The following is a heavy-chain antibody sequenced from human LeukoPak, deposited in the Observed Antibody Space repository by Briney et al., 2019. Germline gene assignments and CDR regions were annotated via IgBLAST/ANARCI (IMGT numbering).Heavy chain of an antibody. Sequence: GASVKVACKASGYTFTSYGISWVRQAPGQGLEWMGWISAYSGNTNYAQKLQGRVTMTTDTSTSTAYMEMRSLRSDDTAVYYCARVGTIVVVPAAKSLDYWGQGTLVTVSS. V-gene: IGHV1-18*01. CDR3: ARVGTIVVVPAAKSLDY. CDR2: ISAYSGNT. J-gene: IGHJ4*02. D-gene: IGHD2-2*01. CDR1: GYTFTSYG.